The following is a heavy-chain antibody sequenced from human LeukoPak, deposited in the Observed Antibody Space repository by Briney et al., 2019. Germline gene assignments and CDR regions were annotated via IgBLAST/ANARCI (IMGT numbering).Heavy chain of an antibody. CDR2: ISWNSGSI. CDR3: AKDGRHGYSYGRGFDY. V-gene: IGHV3-9*03. CDR1: GFTFDDYA. D-gene: IGHD5-18*01. Sequence: PGGSLRLSCAASGFTFDDYAMHWVQQAPGKGLEWGSGISWNSGSIGYADSVKGRFTISRDNAKNSLYLQMNSLRAEDMALYYCAKDGRHGYSYGRGFDYWGQGTLVTVSS. J-gene: IGHJ4*02.